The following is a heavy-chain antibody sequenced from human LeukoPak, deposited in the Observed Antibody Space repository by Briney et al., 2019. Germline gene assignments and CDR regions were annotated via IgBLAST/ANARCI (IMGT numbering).Heavy chain of an antibody. CDR1: GLTLRNIF. Sequence: PGGSLRLSCAVSGLTLRNIFLNWVRQAPGKGLEWVAVISYDRSNKYYADSVKGRFTISRDNSKNTLYLQMNSLRAEDTAVYYCARDGEMARFDYWGQGTLVTVSS. CDR3: ARDGEMARFDY. CDR2: ISYDRSNK. V-gene: IGHV3-30*04. D-gene: IGHD5-24*01. J-gene: IGHJ4*02.